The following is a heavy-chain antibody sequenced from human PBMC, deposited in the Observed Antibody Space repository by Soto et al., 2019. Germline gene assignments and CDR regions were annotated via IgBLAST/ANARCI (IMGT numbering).Heavy chain of an antibody. CDR2: IFYSGST. CDR1: GGSISNYY. Sequence: SETLSLTCTVSGGSISNYYWSWIRQPPGKGLEWIAYIFYSGSTNYNPSLKSRVTISVDTSKNQFSLNLRSVTAADTAVYYCARNSSITRGWFDPWGQGTLVTVSS. J-gene: IGHJ5*02. CDR3: ARNSSITRGWFDP. V-gene: IGHV4-59*01. D-gene: IGHD3-3*01.